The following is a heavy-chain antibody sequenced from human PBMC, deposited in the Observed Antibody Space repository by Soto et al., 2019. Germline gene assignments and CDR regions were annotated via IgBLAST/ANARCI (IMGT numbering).Heavy chain of an antibody. D-gene: IGHD1-26*01. V-gene: IGHV4-4*02. CDR3: ARVSGSYYYGMDV. CDR2: IYHSGST. CDR1: GGSISSSNW. J-gene: IGHJ6*02. Sequence: QVQLQESGPGLVKPSGTLSLTCAVSGGSISSSNWWSWVRQPPGKGLEWIGEIYHSGSTNYNPSLRRRXXISVDTSKNQFSLKLSSVTAADTAVYYCARVSGSYYYGMDVWGQGTTVTVSS.